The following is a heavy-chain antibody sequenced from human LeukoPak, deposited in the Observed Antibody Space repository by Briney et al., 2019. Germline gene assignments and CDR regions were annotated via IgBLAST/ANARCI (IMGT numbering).Heavy chain of an antibody. D-gene: IGHD6-19*01. J-gene: IGHJ3*01. CDR3: ARNQAVAANRGASDV. CDR2: IYYSGST. Sequence: PSETLSLTCTVSGGSISSYYWSWIRQPPGKGLEWIGYIYYSGSTNYNPSLKSRVIISVDTSKNQFSLKLSSVTAADTAVYYCARNQAVAANRGASDVWGQGTMVTVSS. V-gene: IGHV4-59*01. CDR1: GGSISSYY.